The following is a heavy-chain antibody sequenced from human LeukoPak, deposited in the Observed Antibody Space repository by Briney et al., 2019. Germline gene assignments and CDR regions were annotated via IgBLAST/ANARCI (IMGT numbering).Heavy chain of an antibody. Sequence: ASVKVSCKASGYTFTSYYMHLVRQAPGQGLEWMGIINPSGGSTSYAQKFQGRVTMTRDTSTSTVYMELSSLRSEDTAVYYCARGRCSSTSCYLLDYWGQGTLVTVSS. V-gene: IGHV1-46*03. J-gene: IGHJ4*02. D-gene: IGHD2-2*01. CDR3: ARGRCSSTSCYLLDY. CDR1: GYTFTSYY. CDR2: INPSGGST.